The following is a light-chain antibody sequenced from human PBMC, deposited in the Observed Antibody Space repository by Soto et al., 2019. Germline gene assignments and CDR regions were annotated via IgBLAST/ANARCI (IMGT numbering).Light chain of an antibody. CDR3: QQYGSTPLT. Sequence: EIVLKQSPDTLSLSPGERATLSCRASQSVKNNYLAWYQQKPGQAPRFLIYDASSRATGIPDRFSGSGSGTDFTLTISRLEPEDFVVYYCQQYGSTPLTFGGGTKV. V-gene: IGKV3-20*01. CDR2: DAS. CDR1: QSVKNNY. J-gene: IGKJ4*01.